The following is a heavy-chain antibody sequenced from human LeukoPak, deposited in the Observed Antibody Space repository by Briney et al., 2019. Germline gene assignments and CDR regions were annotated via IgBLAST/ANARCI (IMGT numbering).Heavy chain of an antibody. V-gene: IGHV3-53*01. D-gene: IGHD5/OR15-5a*01. J-gene: IGHJ4*02. CDR1: GFTVSSNY. CDR2: IYFGGTT. CDR3: ARGDGVYVY. Sequence: GGSLGLSCAASGFTVSSNYMTWVRQAPGQGLEWVSVIYFGGTTYYADSVKGRFTISRDNSKNTVYLQMNSLRVEDTAVYYCARGDGVYVYWGQGTLVTVSS.